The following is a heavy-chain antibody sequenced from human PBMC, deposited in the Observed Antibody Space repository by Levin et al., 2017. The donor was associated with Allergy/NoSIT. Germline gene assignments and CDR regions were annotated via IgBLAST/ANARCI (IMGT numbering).Heavy chain of an antibody. V-gene: IGHV3-48*01. CDR1: GFTFSSYS. J-gene: IGHJ4*02. Sequence: GGSLRLSCAASGFTFSSYSMSWVRQAPGRGLEWLSYISSSSATMYYADSVKGRFTISRDNAKNLLYLQMNSLRAEDTAMYYCARDHKDGELVGGPVWGQGTLVTVSS. D-gene: IGHD1-26*01. CDR3: ARDHKDGELVGGPV. CDR2: ISSSSATM.